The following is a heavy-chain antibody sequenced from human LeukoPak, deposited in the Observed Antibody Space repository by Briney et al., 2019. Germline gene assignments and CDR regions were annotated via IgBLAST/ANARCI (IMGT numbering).Heavy chain of an antibody. CDR3: AREPPLFYQTQTNFDY. J-gene: IGHJ4*02. V-gene: IGHV1-46*01. Sequence: ASVKVSCKASGYTFTSYYMHWVRQAPGQGLEWMGIINPSGGSTSYAQKFQGRVTMTRDTSTSTVYMELSSLRSEDTAVYCCAREPPLFYQTQTNFDYWGQGTLVTVSS. CDR1: GYTFTSYY. D-gene: IGHD2-2*01. CDR2: INPSGGST.